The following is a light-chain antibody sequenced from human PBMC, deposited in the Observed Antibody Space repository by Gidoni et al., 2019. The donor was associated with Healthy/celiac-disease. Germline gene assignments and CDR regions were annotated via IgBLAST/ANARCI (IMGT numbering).Light chain of an antibody. CDR2: SSN. Sequence: QSVLTQPPSASGPPGQRVTISCSGSSSNNGSNTVNWYQQLPGTAPKLLIYSSNQRPSGVPDRFSGSKSGTSASLAISGLQSEDEADYYCAAWDDSLNGYVVFGGGTKLTVL. CDR1: SSNNGSNT. CDR3: AAWDDSLNGYVV. J-gene: IGLJ2*01. V-gene: IGLV1-44*01.